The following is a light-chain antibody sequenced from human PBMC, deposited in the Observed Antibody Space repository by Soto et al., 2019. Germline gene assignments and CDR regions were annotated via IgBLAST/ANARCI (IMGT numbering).Light chain of an antibody. CDR3: SSYTTISTRV. CDR2: DVS. V-gene: IGLV2-14*01. Sequence: QSALTQPASVSGSPGQSITIPCTGTSSDVGGYDYVSWYQQHPGKAPKLMIYDVSDRLSGVSNRFSGSKSGNTASLTISGLQAEDEADYYCSSYTTISTRVFGTGTKLTVL. J-gene: IGLJ1*01. CDR1: SSDVGGYDY.